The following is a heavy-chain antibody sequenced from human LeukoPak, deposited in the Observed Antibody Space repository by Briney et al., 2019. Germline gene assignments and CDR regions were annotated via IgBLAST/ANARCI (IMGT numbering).Heavy chain of an antibody. D-gene: IGHD1-1*01. V-gene: IGHV3-53*01. CDR2: IYSGDST. CDR3: ARGARTDSYYYYYYMDV. CDR1: GFTVSSNY. J-gene: IGHJ6*03. Sequence: GGSLRLSCAASGFTVSSNYMSWGCHAPPQGLERDSVIYSGDSTYYADSVKSRFIISRENSKNTLYLQMNSLRAEDTAVYYCARGARTDSYYYYYYMDVWGKGTTVTISS.